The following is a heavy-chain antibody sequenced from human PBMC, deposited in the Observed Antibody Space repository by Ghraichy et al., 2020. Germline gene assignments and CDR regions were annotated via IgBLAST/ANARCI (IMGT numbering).Heavy chain of an antibody. V-gene: IGHV3-7*03. CDR1: GCTFKNHW. CDR3: ARGGGWLSDR. CDR2: IKQDGSET. J-gene: IGHJ5*02. Sequence: GGSLRLSCAASGCTFKNHWMNWVRQAPGKALEWVAIIKQDGSETHYVDSVKGRFTISRDNAQNSLYLQMKFLRAEDTAVYYCARGGGWLSDRWGQGTLVTVSS. D-gene: IGHD6-19*01.